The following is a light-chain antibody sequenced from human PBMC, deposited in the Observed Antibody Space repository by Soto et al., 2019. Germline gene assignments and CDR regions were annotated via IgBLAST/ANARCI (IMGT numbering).Light chain of an antibody. V-gene: IGLV1-51*01. CDR1: NSNLGINY. J-gene: IGLJ3*02. CDR3: GTWDSSLSAGV. Sequence: QSVLTQPPSVSAAPGQKVTISCSGSNSNLGINYVSWYQQLPGTAPKLLIYDNNKRPSGIPDRFSGSKSGTSATLGITGLQTGDEADYYCGTWDSSLSAGVFGGGTQLTVL. CDR2: DNN.